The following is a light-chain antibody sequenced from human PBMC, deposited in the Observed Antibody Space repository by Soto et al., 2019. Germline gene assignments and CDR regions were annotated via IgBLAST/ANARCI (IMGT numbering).Light chain of an antibody. Sequence: QSVLTQPPSASGTPGRRITISCSGSSSNIGDNPVNWYQQLPGAAPKLLIYINDQRPSGVPDRFSGSKSGTSASLAISGLQPEEEADYYCAAWDDSLNALFGTGTKVTVL. J-gene: IGLJ1*01. CDR3: AAWDDSLNAL. V-gene: IGLV1-44*01. CDR2: IND. CDR1: SSNIGDNP.